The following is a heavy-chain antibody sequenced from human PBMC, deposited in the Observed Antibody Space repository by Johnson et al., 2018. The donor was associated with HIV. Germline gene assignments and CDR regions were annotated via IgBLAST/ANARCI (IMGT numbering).Heavy chain of an antibody. V-gene: IGHV3-11*04. CDR3: AKDMGYSSFGYGFDI. J-gene: IGHJ3*02. D-gene: IGHD6-19*01. Sequence: QVQLVESGGGVVQPGRSLRLSCAASGFTFSDYYMSWMRQAPGQGLEWVSYISSSGSNIYKADSVKGRFTISRDNAKNSLFLQMNSLRAEDTAVYYCAKDMGYSSFGYGFDIWGQGTMVTVSS. CDR1: GFTFSDYY. CDR2: ISSSGSNI.